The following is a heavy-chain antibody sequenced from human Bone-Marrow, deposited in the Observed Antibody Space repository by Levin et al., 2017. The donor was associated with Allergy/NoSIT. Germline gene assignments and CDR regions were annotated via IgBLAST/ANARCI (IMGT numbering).Heavy chain of an antibody. V-gene: IGHV4-4*07. D-gene: IGHD1-26*01. CDR2: IYPTGNN. CDR1: GDSISRYY. J-gene: IGHJ5*02. CDR3: ARERIVAATPLDL. Sequence: SQTLSLTCIVSGDSISRYYWSWIRQPDGKGLEWIGRIYPTGNNNYNPSLKSRVTMSVDTSKNQFSLKLTSVTAADTAVYFCARERIVAATPLDLWGQGTLVTVSS.